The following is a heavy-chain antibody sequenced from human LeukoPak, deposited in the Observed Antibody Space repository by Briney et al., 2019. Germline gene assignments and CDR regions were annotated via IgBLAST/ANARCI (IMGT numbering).Heavy chain of an antibody. V-gene: IGHV4-34*01. CDR3: ARSVIYGSLDY. J-gene: IGHJ4*02. CDR1: GGSISSYY. CDR2: INHSGST. D-gene: IGHD1-26*01. Sequence: PSETLSLTCTVSGGSISSYYWSWIRQPPGKGLEWIGEINHSGSTNYNPSLKSRVTISVDTSKNQFSLKLSSVTAADTAVYYCARSVIYGSLDYWGQGTLVTVSS.